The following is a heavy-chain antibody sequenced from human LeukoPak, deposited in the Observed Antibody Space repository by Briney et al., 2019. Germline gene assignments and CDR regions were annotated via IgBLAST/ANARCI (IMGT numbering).Heavy chain of an antibody. J-gene: IGHJ4*02. Sequence: GGSLRLSCAASGFTFSSYEMNWVRQAPGKGLEGVSYISSSGSTIYYADAVKGRFTISRDNAKNSLYLQMNSLRAEDTAVYYCARGPVGAIMGYWGQGTLVTVSS. V-gene: IGHV3-48*03. D-gene: IGHD1-26*01. CDR1: GFTFSSYE. CDR3: ARGPVGAIMGY. CDR2: ISSSGSTI.